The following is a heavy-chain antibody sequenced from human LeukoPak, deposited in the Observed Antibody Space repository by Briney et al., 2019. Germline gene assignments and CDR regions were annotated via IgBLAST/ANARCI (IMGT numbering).Heavy chain of an antibody. Sequence: PGGSLRLSCAASGFTFSSYGMHWVRQAPGKGLEWVAFIRYDGSNKYYADSVKGRFTISRDNSKNTLYLQMNSLRAEDTAVYYCARIGVGDASGFDPWGQGTLVTVSS. V-gene: IGHV3-30*02. J-gene: IGHJ5*02. CDR3: ARIGVGDASGFDP. CDR1: GFTFSSYG. D-gene: IGHD4-17*01. CDR2: IRYDGSNK.